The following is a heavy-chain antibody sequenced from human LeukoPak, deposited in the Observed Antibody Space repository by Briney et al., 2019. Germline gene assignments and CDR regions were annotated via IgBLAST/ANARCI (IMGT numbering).Heavy chain of an antibody. CDR3: ARDGPLARGVTDFDY. Sequence: ASVKVSCKASGYTFTSYGISWVRQAPGQGLEWMGWISAYNGNTNYAQKLQGRVTMTTDTSTSTAYMELRSLRSDDTAVYYCARDGPLARGVTDFDYWGQGTLVTVSS. J-gene: IGHJ4*02. V-gene: IGHV1-18*01. D-gene: IGHD3-10*01. CDR2: ISAYNGNT. CDR1: GYTFTSYG.